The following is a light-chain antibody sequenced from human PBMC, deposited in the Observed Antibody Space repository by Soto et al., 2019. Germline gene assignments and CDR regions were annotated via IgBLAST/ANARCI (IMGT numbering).Light chain of an antibody. CDR3: QQRSNWPQVT. Sequence: EIVLVQSPGTLSLSPVERATPSCRASQSLSKSLVWYQQKPGQAPRLLIDGASNRATGIPARFSGSGSGTDFTLTISSLEPEDFAVYYCQQRSNWPQVTFGQGTRLEI. CDR1: QSLSKS. J-gene: IGKJ5*01. CDR2: GAS. V-gene: IGKV3-11*01.